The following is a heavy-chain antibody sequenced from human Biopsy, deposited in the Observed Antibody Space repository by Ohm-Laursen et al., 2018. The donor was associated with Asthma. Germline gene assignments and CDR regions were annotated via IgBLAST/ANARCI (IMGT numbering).Heavy chain of an antibody. Sequence: PGTLSLTCAVYGGSFSGYYWCWIRQPPGTGLEWIGEINHSGSTNYNPSLKSRVTISVDTSKNQFSLKLSSVTAADTAVYFCARRGGVRRYFDYWGQGTLVTVSS. CDR3: ARRGGVRRYFDY. D-gene: IGHD3-16*01. CDR1: GGSFSGYY. CDR2: INHSGST. V-gene: IGHV4-34*01. J-gene: IGHJ4*02.